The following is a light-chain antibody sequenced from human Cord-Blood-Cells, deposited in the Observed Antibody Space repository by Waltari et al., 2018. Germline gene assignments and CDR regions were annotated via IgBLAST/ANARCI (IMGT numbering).Light chain of an antibody. CDR3: SSYAGSNNLV. V-gene: IGLV2-8*01. J-gene: IGLJ3*02. CDR1: SSDVGGYNY. Sequence: QSALPQPPSASGSPGQSVTISCTGTSSDVGGYNYVSCYQQHPGKAPTLMIYEVSKRPSGVPDRFSGSKSGNTASLTVSGLQAEDEADYYCSSYAGSNNLVFGGGTKLTVL. CDR2: EVS.